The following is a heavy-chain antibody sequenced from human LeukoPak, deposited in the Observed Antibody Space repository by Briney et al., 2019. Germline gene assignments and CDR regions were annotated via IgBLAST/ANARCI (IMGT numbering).Heavy chain of an antibody. CDR1: GFTFTTYS. J-gene: IGHJ4*02. CDR3: AREWWYLDY. Sequence: GGSLRLSCAASGFTFTTYSMTWVRQAPGRGLEWGARIKEDGSDIHYVDSVKGRFTISRDNAKNSLYLQMNSLRAEDTAVYYCAREWWYLDYWGQGTLVTVSS. CDR2: IKEDGSDI. V-gene: IGHV3-7*05. D-gene: IGHD2-15*01.